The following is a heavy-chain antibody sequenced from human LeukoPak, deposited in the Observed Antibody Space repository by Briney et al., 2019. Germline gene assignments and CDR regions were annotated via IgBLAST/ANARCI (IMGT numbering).Heavy chain of an antibody. D-gene: IGHD3-10*01. V-gene: IGHV3-30*02. Sequence: GGSLRLSCAASGFTFSSYGMHWVRQAPGKGLEWVAFIRYDGSNKYYADSVKGRFTISRDNTKNTLYLQMNSLRAEDTAVYYCAKASPYGSGSYYGMDVWGQGTTVTVSS. J-gene: IGHJ6*02. CDR2: IRYDGSNK. CDR3: AKASPYGSGSYYGMDV. CDR1: GFTFSSYG.